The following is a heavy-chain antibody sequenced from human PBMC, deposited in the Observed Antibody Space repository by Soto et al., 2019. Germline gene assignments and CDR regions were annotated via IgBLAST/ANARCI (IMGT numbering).Heavy chain of an antibody. CDR1: GGSISRYY. Sequence: PSETLSLTCSVSGGSISRYYWSWIQQPPGKGLEWIGYAYYSGDTGYNPSLQSRVTMAVDTSKNQVSLKLTSVTAADTAVYYCARDRSTYGGGGTGEVKENWFDPWGQGALVTVSS. CDR2: AYYSGDT. D-gene: IGHD2-8*01. J-gene: IGHJ5*02. V-gene: IGHV4-59*01. CDR3: ARDRSTYGGGGTGEVKENWFDP.